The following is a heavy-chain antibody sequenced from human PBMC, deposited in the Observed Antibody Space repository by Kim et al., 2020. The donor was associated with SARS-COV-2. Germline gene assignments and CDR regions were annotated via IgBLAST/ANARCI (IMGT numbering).Heavy chain of an antibody. D-gene: IGHD2-2*01. Sequence: GGSLRLSCAASGFTFSNYGMHWVRQAPGKGLEWVAVIWYDGSNKYYADSVKGRFTISRDNSKNTLYLQMNSLRAEDTAVYYCARRITNKYGMDVWGQGPTVTVSS. CDR2: IWYDGSNK. CDR3: ARRITNKYGMDV. CDR1: GFTFSNYG. V-gene: IGHV3-33*01. J-gene: IGHJ6*02.